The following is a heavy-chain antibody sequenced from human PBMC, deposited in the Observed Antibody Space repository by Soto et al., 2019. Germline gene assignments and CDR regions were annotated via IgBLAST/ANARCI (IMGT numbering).Heavy chain of an antibody. Sequence: ASVKVSCKASGGTFSSYAISWVRQAPGQGLEWMGGIIPIFGTANYAQKFQGRVTITADESTSTAYMELSSLRSEDTAVYYCARIRSDSYDILTGYGFDPWGQGTLVTSPQ. CDR1: GGTFSSYA. CDR3: ARIRSDSYDILTGYGFDP. CDR2: IIPIFGTA. V-gene: IGHV1-69*13. D-gene: IGHD3-9*01. J-gene: IGHJ5*02.